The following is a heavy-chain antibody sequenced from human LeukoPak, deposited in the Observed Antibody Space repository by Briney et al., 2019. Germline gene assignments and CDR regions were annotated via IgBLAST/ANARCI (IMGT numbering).Heavy chain of an antibody. CDR1: GYSFLNHD. Sequence: ASVKVSCKASGYSFLNHDIDWVRQVPGQGLEWLGFISHRGHSTTHAQRLQGRASVTRDTFTSTVYMELNSLRSDDTAVYFCARGLSSGWHLGTGFDPWGQGTLVTVSS. D-gene: IGHD3-22*01. V-gene: IGHV1-46*04. J-gene: IGHJ5*02. CDR3: ARGLSSGWHLGTGFDP. CDR2: ISHRGHST.